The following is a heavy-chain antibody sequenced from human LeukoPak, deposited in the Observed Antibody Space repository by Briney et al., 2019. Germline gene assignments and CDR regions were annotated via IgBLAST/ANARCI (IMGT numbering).Heavy chain of an antibody. CDR1: GYSFTTYL. V-gene: IGHV5-51*01. D-gene: IGHD2-15*01. J-gene: IGHJ4*02. CDR2: IYPGDSDT. CDR3: ARQVVVAADVDY. Sequence: GESMKISCKGSGYSFTTYLIGWVRQMPGEGLGWMGIIYPGDSDTRYSPSFQGQVTISADKSISTAYMQWSSLKASDTAIYYCARQVVVAADVDYWGQGTLVTVSS.